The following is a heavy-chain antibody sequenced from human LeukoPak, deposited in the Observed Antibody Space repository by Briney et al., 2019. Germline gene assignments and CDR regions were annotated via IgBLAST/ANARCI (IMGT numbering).Heavy chain of an antibody. CDR2: IYQSGST. D-gene: IGHD2-8*01. CDR1: GYSISIGYY. CDR3: ARVARYCTNGVCPDYYFYYMDV. J-gene: IGHJ6*03. V-gene: IGHV4-38-2*01. Sequence: KPSETLSLTCVVSGYSISIGYYWGWIRQPPGKGPEWIERIYQSGSTNYNPSLKSRVTISVDTSKNQFSLKLTSVTAADTAVYYCARVARYCTNGVCPDYYFYYMDVWGKGTTVTVSS.